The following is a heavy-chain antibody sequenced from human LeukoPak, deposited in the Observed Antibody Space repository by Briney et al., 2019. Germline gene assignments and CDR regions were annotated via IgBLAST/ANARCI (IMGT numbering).Heavy chain of an antibody. J-gene: IGHJ6*02. V-gene: IGHV3-23*01. CDR3: AKGPSSTVATPYGMDV. D-gene: IGHD4-23*01. CDR2: ISGSGGST. CDR1: GFTFSSYA. Sequence: GGSLRLSCAASGFTFSSYAMSWVRQAPGKGLEWVSAISGSGGSTYYADSVKGRFTISRDNSKNTLYLQMNSLRAEDTAVYYCAKGPSSTVATPYGMDVWGQGTTVTVSS.